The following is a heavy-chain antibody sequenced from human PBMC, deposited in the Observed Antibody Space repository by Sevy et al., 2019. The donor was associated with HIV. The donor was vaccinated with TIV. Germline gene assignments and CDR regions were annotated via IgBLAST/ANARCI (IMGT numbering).Heavy chain of an antibody. D-gene: IGHD1-1*01. Sequence: GGSLRLSCTASGFTFTDYAMNWVRQSPGKGLEWVAFFKSRADGRTLDHAASVKVRFTISRDDSKNIAYLQMNDLKAEDTVVYSFTRWKGAQSVFDYWGQGALVTVSS. J-gene: IGHJ4*02. CDR3: TRWKGAQSVFDY. CDR1: GFTFTDYA. V-gene: IGHV3-49*04. CDR2: FKSRADGRTL.